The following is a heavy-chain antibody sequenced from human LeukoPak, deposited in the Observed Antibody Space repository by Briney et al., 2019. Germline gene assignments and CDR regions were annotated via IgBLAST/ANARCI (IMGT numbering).Heavy chain of an antibody. CDR2: INPSGGST. Sequence: ASVKVSCKAFGYTFTSYYMHWVRQAPGQGLEWMGIINPSGGSTSYAQKFQGRVTMTRDMSTSTVYMELSSLRSEDTAVYYCARDTSGPYYYDSSGRGAFDIWGQGTMVTVSS. J-gene: IGHJ3*02. V-gene: IGHV1-46*01. CDR1: GYTFTSYY. D-gene: IGHD3-22*01. CDR3: ARDTSGPYYYDSSGRGAFDI.